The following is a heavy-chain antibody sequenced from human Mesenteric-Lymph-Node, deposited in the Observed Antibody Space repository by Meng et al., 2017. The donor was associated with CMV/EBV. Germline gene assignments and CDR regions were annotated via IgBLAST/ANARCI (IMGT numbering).Heavy chain of an antibody. D-gene: IGHD3-3*01. V-gene: IGHV4-39*01. CDR1: GGSISSSSYY. Sequence: SETLSLTCTVSGGSISSSSYYWGWIRQPPGKGLEWIGSIYYSGSTYYNPSLKSRVTISVDTSKNQFSLKLSSVTAADTAVYYCARGSVLRFLEWLLPHNWDYWGQGTLVTVSS. CDR3: ARGSVLRFLEWLLPHNWDY. CDR2: IYYSGST. J-gene: IGHJ4*02.